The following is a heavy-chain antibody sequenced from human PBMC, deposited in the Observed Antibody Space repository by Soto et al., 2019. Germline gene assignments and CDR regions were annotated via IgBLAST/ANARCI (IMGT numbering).Heavy chain of an antibody. CDR1: GFTFSNYS. V-gene: IGHV3-21*01. CDR2: IGSRSDI. D-gene: IGHD2-2*02. Sequence: GGSLRLSCVGSGFTFSNYSINWVRQAQGKGLEWVSSIGSRSDIYYADSVKGRFTISRDNAENSVSLQMNSLRAEDTAVYYCAREYTAWPLAYGLDVWGQGTTVTVSS. CDR3: AREYTAWPLAYGLDV. J-gene: IGHJ6*02.